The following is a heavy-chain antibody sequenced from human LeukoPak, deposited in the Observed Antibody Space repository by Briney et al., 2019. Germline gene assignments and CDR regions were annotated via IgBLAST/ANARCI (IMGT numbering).Heavy chain of an antibody. CDR3: ARHGTWGWDHPDY. CDR2: INHSGST. CDR1: GGSFSGYY. V-gene: IGHV4-34*01. J-gene: IGHJ4*02. Sequence: PSETLSLTCAVYGGSFSGYYWSWIRQPPGKGLEWIGEINHSGSTNYNPSLKSRVTISVDTSKNQFSLKLSSVTAADTAVYYCARHGTWGWDHPDYWGQGTLVTVSS. D-gene: IGHD1-1*01.